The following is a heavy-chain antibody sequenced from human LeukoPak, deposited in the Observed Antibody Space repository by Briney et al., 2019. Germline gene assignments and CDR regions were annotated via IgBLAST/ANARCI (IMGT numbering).Heavy chain of an antibody. Sequence: GGSLRLSCAASGFTFSNYWMHWVRQAPGKGLEWVLGISNDGNHRYGADSMKGRFGIFRDNSKNTLYLQLTNLRAEDTAVYYCAKHILGYCAGGNCPYYFDYWGQGTLVTVSS. J-gene: IGHJ4*02. V-gene: IGHV3-23*01. CDR3: AKHILGYCAGGNCPYYFDY. CDR1: GFTFSNYW. D-gene: IGHD2-15*01. CDR2: ISNDGNHR.